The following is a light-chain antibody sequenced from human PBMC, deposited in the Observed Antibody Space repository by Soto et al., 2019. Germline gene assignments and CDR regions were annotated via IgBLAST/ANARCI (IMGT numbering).Light chain of an antibody. CDR2: DAS. Sequence: DIQMTQSPSTLSASVGDRVTITCRASPSISSWLARYQQKPGKAPKLLIYDASSLESGVPSRFSGSGSGSEFTLTICSLQPDEFASYYWQQYNSYSVTFGQGTKLQIK. CDR1: PSISSW. J-gene: IGKJ2*01. V-gene: IGKV1-5*01. CDR3: QQYNSYSVT.